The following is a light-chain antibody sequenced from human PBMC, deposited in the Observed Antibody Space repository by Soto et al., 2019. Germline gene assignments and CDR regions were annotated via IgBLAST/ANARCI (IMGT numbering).Light chain of an antibody. CDR3: QSYDSSLSGYV. Sequence: QGVVTQPPSESEAPGQRVTISCTGSSSNIGAGYEAHWYQQVPGTAPKLLIYENNNRPSGVPDRFSGSKSGTSASLAITGLQAEDEAEYYCQSYDSSLSGYVFGTGTKLTVL. J-gene: IGLJ1*01. CDR2: ENN. V-gene: IGLV1-40*01. CDR1: SSNIGAGYE.